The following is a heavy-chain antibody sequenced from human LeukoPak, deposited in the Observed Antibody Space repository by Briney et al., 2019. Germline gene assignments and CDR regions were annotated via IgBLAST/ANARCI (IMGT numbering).Heavy chain of an antibody. V-gene: IGHV3-48*01. CDR3: ARDLSNYDILTGYYSNWFDP. J-gene: IGHJ5*02. CDR2: ISSSSGTI. CDR1: GFTFSSYS. Sequence: GGSLRLSCAASGFTFSSYSMDWVRQAPGKGLEWISFISSSSGTIYYADSVKGRFTISRDNSKNTLYLQMNSLRAEDTAVYYCARDLSNYDILTGYYSNWFDPWGQGTLVTVSS. D-gene: IGHD3-9*01.